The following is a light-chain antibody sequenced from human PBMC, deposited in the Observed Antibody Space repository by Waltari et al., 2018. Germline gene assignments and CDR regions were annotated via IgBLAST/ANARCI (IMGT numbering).Light chain of an antibody. Sequence: QSVLTQPPSLSGAPGQRVTFSCTGSSSNIGAGYYVHWYQQLPGTAPKLLIYDNDNRPSGVPDRFSGSKSGTSASLAITGLQAEDEAEYYCQSYDTTLRGSIFGGGTKLTVL. CDR2: DND. J-gene: IGLJ2*01. V-gene: IGLV1-40*01. CDR1: SSNIGAGYY. CDR3: QSYDTTLRGSI.